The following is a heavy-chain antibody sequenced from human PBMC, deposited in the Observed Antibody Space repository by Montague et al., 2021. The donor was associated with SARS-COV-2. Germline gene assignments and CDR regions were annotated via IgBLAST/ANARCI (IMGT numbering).Heavy chain of an antibody. CDR2: ISYDGSSK. D-gene: IGHD3-10*01. V-gene: IGHV3-30-3*01. CDR1: GFTFSSYA. J-gene: IGHJ3*02. CDR3: ARAAQKQYVLLWFGELLHDAFDI. Sequence: SLRLSCAAPGFTFSSYAMHWVRQAPGKGLEWVAVISYDGSSKYYADSVXGLFTISRDNSENTLYLQMNSLRAEDTAVYYCARAAQKQYVLLWFGELLHDAFDIWGQGTMVTVSS.